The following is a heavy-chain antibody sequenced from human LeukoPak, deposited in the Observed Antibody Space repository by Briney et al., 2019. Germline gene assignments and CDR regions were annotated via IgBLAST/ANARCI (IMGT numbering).Heavy chain of an antibody. Sequence: GASVKVSCEASGYTFTSYYMHWVRQAPGQGLEWMGIINPSGGTNYAQKFQGRVTMTTDTSISTAYMELSRLRSDDTAVYYCARGSIAALRYWGQGTLVTVSS. CDR2: INPSGGT. V-gene: IGHV1-2*02. J-gene: IGHJ4*02. CDR3: ARGSIAALRY. D-gene: IGHD6-6*01. CDR1: GYTFTSYY.